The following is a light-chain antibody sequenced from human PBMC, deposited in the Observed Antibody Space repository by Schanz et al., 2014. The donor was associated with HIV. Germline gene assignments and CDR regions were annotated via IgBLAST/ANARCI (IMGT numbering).Light chain of an antibody. Sequence: EIVLTQSPGTLSLSPGERATLSCRASQSVSSIYLAWYQHKPGQAPRLLIYGVSSRATGIPDRFSGTGSGTDFTLTISRLEPEDFAVYVCQYFGNSGGTFGGGTKVEIK. CDR3: QYFGNSGGT. CDR2: GVS. V-gene: IGKV3-20*01. J-gene: IGKJ4*01. CDR1: QSVSSIY.